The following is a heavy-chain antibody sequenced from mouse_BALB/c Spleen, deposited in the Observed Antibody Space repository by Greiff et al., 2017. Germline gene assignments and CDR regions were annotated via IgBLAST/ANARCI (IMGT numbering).Heavy chain of an antibody. Sequence: EVQVVESGGGLVKPGGSLKLSCAASGFTFSSYAMSWVRQTPEKRLEWVASISSGGSTYYPDSVKGRFTISRDNARNILYLQMSSLRSEDTAMYYCARGELRAWFAYWGQGTLVTVSA. D-gene: IGHD1-1*01. CDR2: ISSGGST. CDR1: GFTFSSYA. CDR3: ARGELRAWFAY. V-gene: IGHV5-6-5*01. J-gene: IGHJ3*01.